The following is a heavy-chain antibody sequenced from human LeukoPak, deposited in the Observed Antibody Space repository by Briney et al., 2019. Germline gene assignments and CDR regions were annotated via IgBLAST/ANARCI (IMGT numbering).Heavy chain of an antibody. D-gene: IGHD6-13*01. J-gene: IGHJ6*02. V-gene: IGHV6-1*01. CDR3: AREGIAAAGTSLLYCYGMDV. CDR1: GDSVSSNSAA. CDR2: TYYRSKWYN. Sequence: SQTLSLTCAISGDSVSSNSAAWNWIRQSPSRGLEWLGRTYYRSKWYNGYAVSVKSRITINPDTSKNQFSLQLNSVTPEDTAVYYCAREGIAAAGTSLLYCYGMDVWGQGTTVTVSS.